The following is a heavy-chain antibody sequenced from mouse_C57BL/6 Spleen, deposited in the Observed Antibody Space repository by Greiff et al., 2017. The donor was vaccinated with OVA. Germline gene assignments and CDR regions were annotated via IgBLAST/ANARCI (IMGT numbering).Heavy chain of an antibody. Sequence: EVKLVESGGGLVQPGGSMKLSCVASGFTFSNYWMNWVRQSPEKGLEWVAQIRLKSDNYATHYAESVKGRFTISRDDSKSSVYLQMNNLRAEDTGIYYCTDHYSNYVRFAYWGQGTLVTVSA. J-gene: IGHJ3*01. CDR2: IRLKSDNYAT. CDR1: GFTFSNYW. D-gene: IGHD2-5*01. V-gene: IGHV6-3*01. CDR3: TDHYSNYVRFAY.